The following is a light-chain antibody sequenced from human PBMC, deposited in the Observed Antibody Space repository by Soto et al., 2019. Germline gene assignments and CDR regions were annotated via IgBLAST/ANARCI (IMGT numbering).Light chain of an antibody. CDR1: QSVRNSY. CDR3: QQHGSSPIT. Sequence: EIVLTQSPGTLSLSPGERAILSCRASQSVRNSYLAWYQQKPGQAPRLLIYDASTRATGIPDRFSGSGSATDFTLTISRLEPEDFAVYYCQQHGSSPITFGQGTRLEIK. V-gene: IGKV3-20*01. J-gene: IGKJ5*01. CDR2: DAS.